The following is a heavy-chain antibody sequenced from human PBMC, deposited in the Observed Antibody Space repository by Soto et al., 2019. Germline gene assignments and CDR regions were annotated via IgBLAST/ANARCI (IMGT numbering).Heavy chain of an antibody. CDR2: IYWDDDK. V-gene: IGHV2-5*02. Sequence: QITLKESGPTLVTPTQTLTLTCTFSGFSLTTSGVGVGWIRQPPGKALEWLALIYWDDDKRYSPSLKSRLTITKDTSKNQVVLTLTNMDPVETATYSCAHRVVWQPFDGSLGWFDPWGQGTLVTVSS. J-gene: IGHJ5*02. D-gene: IGHD3-9*01. CDR3: AHRVVWQPFDGSLGWFDP. CDR1: GFSLTTSGVG.